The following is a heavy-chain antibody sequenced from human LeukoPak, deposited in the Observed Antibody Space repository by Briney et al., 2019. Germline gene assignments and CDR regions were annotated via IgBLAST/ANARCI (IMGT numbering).Heavy chain of an antibody. Sequence: SETLSLTCTVSGGSISSYYWSWIRQPPGKGLEWIGYIYYRGSANYNPSLKSRVSISVDTSNNQFSLKLSSVTAADTAVYYCARAGNYYSSGSYLGYWGQGTLVTVSS. V-gene: IGHV4-59*01. CDR2: IYYRGSA. J-gene: IGHJ4*02. D-gene: IGHD3-10*01. CDR3: ARAGNYYSSGSYLGY. CDR1: GGSISSYY.